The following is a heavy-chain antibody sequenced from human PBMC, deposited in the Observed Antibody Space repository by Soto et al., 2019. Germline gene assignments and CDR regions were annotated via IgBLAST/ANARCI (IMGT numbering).Heavy chain of an antibody. D-gene: IGHD6-19*01. J-gene: IGHJ4*02. CDR3: ARLIAVAPVWAFDY. CDR1: GGSISSGGYY. CDR2: IYYSGST. Sequence: QVQLQESGPGLVKPSQTLSLTCTVSGGSISSGGYYWSWIRQHPGKGLEWIGYIYYSGSTYYNPSLKSRVTTSVDTSKNQFSLKLSSVTAADTAVYYCARLIAVAPVWAFDYWGQGTLVTVSS. V-gene: IGHV4-31*03.